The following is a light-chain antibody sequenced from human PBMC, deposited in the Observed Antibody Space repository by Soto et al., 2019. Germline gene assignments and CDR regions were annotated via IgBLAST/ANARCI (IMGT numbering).Light chain of an antibody. CDR2: DAS. Sequence: EIVLTRSPGTLSLSPGERATLSCRASQRISSNYVAWYQQTPGQAPRHLIYDASSRPTGIPDRFSGSGSGTDFTLTISSLEPEDFAVYYCQQYGSSPFTFGPGTKVDIK. CDR3: QQYGSSPFT. J-gene: IGKJ3*01. V-gene: IGKV3-20*01. CDR1: QRISSNY.